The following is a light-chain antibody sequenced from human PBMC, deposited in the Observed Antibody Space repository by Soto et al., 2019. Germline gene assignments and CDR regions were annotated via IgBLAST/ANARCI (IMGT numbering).Light chain of an antibody. CDR1: QTVTRN. CDR2: GAS. J-gene: IGKJ1*01. Sequence: EIVLTQSPATLSLSPGERATLSCRASQTVTRNYLAWHQQKPGQTPRLLIYGASTRATGIPARFSGSWSGTEFTLTISSLQSEDFAVYYCQQYNNWPPWTFGQGTKVDIK. V-gene: IGKV3-15*01. CDR3: QQYNNWPPWT.